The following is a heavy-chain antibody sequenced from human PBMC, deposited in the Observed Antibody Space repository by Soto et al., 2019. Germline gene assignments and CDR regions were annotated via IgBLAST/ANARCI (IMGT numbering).Heavy chain of an antibody. CDR2: IIPIFGTA. Sequence: QVQLVQSGAEVKKPGSSVKVSCKASGGTFSSYAISWVRQAPGQGLEWMGGIIPIFGTANYAQKFQGRVTITADEATSTAYMELSSLRSEDTGVYYCARRVRYCSSTSCYLDAFDIWGQGTMVSVCS. CDR1: GGTFSSYA. V-gene: IGHV1-69*01. CDR3: ARRVRYCSSTSCYLDAFDI. J-gene: IGHJ3*02. D-gene: IGHD2-2*01.